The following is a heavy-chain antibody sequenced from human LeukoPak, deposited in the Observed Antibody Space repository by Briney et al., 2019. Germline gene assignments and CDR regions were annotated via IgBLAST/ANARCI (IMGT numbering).Heavy chain of an antibody. CDR1: GFTFDDYA. D-gene: IGHD3-10*01. CDR2: ISWNSGSI. Sequence: PGRSLRLSCAASGFTFDDYAMHWVRQAPGKGLEWVSGISWNSGSIGYADSVKGRFTISRDNAKNSLYLQMNSLRAEDTALYYCAKDAFYGSGSYFNYWGQGTLVTVSS. CDR3: AKDAFYGSGSYFNY. V-gene: IGHV3-9*01. J-gene: IGHJ4*02.